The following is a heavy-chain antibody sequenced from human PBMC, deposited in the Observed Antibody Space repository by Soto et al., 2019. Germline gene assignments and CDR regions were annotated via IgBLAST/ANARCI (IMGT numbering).Heavy chain of an antibody. V-gene: IGHV3-30-3*01. CDR3: ARDQFGYSYEGYFDY. CDR2: ISYDGSNK. Sequence: GGSLRLSCAASGFTFSSYAMHWVRQAPGKVLEWVAVISYDGSNKYYADSVKGRFTISRDNSKNTLYLQMNSLRAEDTAVYYCARDQFGYSYEGYFDYWGQGTLVTVSS. D-gene: IGHD5-18*01. J-gene: IGHJ4*02. CDR1: GFTFSSYA.